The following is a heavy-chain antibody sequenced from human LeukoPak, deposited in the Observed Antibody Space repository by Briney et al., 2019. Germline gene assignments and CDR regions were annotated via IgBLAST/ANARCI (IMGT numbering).Heavy chain of an antibody. V-gene: IGHV4-61*02. D-gene: IGHD5-24*01. J-gene: IGHJ3*02. CDR1: GGSISSGSYY. Sequence: SETLSLTCTVSGGSISSGSYYWSWIRQPAGKGLEWIGRIYTSGSTNYNPSLKSRVTMSVDTSKNQFSLKLSSVTAADTAVYYCARDENVVMGERWLQGSDAFDIWGQGTMVTVSS. CDR2: IYTSGST. CDR3: ARDENVVMGERWLQGSDAFDI.